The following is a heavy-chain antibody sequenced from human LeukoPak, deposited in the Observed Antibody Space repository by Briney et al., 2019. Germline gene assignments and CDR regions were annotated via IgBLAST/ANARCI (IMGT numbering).Heavy chain of an antibody. D-gene: IGHD6-13*01. J-gene: IGHJ6*02. CDR3: AKDQRRAAAGRQYFYYGMDV. Sequence: GASLRLSCAASGFTFSSYAMSWVRQAPGKGLEWVSAISGSGGSTYYADSMKGRFTISRDNSKNTLYLQMNSLRAEDTAVYHCAKDQRRAAAGRQYFYYGMDVWGQGTTVTVSS. V-gene: IGHV3-23*01. CDR1: GFTFSSYA. CDR2: ISGSGGST.